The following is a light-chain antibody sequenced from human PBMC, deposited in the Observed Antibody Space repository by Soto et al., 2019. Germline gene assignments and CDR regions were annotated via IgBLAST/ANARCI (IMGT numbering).Light chain of an antibody. Sequence: QSVLTQPASVSGSPGQSITTSCPGTTSDVGSYNLVSWYQQHQGKAPKLMIYEVSKRPSGVSNRFSGSKSGNTASLTISGLQAEDEADYYCCSYAGSTTFYVFGTGTKLTVL. CDR2: EVS. J-gene: IGLJ1*01. CDR1: TSDVGSYNL. CDR3: CSYAGSTTFYV. V-gene: IGLV2-23*02.